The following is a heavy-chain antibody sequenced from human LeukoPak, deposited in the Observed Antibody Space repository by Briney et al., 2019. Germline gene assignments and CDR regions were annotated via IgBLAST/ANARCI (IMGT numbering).Heavy chain of an antibody. V-gene: IGHV3-66*02. CDR1: GFTVSSNY. J-gene: IGHJ6*03. CDR2: IYSGGST. D-gene: IGHD3-22*01. Sequence: GGSLRLSCAASGFTVSSNYMSWVRQAPGKGLEWVSVIYSGGSTYYADSVKGRFTISRDNSKNTLYLQMNSLRAEDTAVYYCARASVYYYDSSGYSYYYYYMDVWGKGTTVTVSS. CDR3: ARASVYYYDSSGYSYYYYYMDV.